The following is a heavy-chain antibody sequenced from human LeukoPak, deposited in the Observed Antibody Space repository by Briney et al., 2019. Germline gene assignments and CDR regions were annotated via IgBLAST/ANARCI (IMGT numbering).Heavy chain of an antibody. Sequence: PSETLSLTCTVSGGSISSYYWSWIRQPPGKGLEWIGYIYYSGSTNYNPSLKSRVTISVDTSKNQFSLKLSSVTAADTAVYYCARASRDGYNRLDYWGQGTLVTVSS. CDR1: GGSISSYY. CDR3: ARASRDGYNRLDY. V-gene: IGHV4-59*08. J-gene: IGHJ4*02. CDR2: IYYSGST. D-gene: IGHD5-24*01.